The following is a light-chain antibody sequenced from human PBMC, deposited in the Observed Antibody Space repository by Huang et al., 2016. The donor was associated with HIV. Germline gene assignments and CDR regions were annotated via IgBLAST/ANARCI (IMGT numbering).Light chain of an antibody. Sequence: DIVMTQSPDSLAVSLGERATINCKSSQSVLSRPSNKTYLAWYQQSPGHSPTLLIYWASTRQSGVPDRFSGSGSGTHFTLTISSLQAEDVAFYYCQQYFISPPTFGQGPSWRS. V-gene: IGKV4-1*01. CDR3: QQYFISPPT. CDR1: QSVLSRPSNKTY. J-gene: IGKJ2*01. CDR2: WAS.